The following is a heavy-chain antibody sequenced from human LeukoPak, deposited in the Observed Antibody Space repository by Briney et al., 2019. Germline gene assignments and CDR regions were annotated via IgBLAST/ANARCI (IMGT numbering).Heavy chain of an antibody. CDR2: ISYDGSNK. J-gene: IGHJ3*02. CDR3: ARGRGVATFAFDI. D-gene: IGHD5-12*01. Sequence: YPGRSLRLSCAASGFTFSSYGMHWVRQAPGKGLEWVAVISYDGSNKYYADSVKGRFTISRDNSKNTLYLQMNSLRAEDAAVYYCARGRGVATFAFDIWGQGTMVTVSS. V-gene: IGHV3-30*03. CDR1: GFTFSSYG.